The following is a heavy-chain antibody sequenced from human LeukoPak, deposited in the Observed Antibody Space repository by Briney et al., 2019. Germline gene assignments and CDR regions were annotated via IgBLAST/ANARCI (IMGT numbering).Heavy chain of an antibody. J-gene: IGHJ4*02. V-gene: IGHV1-69*05. Sequence: GASVKVSCKASGGTFSSYAISWVRQAPGQGLEWMGGIIPIFGTANYAQKFQGRVTMTRDTTTSTVYMELSSLRSQDTAVYSCVCAEYSYLFWGQGTLVTVSS. D-gene: IGHD5-18*01. CDR3: VCAEYSYLF. CDR2: IIPIFGTA. CDR1: GGTFSSYA.